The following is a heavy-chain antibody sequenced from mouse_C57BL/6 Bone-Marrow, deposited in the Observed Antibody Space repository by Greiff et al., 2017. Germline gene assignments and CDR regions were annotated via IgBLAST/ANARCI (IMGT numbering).Heavy chain of an antibody. V-gene: IGHV1-52*01. D-gene: IGHD1-1*01. CDR3: ARGNYYGSSGAWFAY. J-gene: IGHJ3*01. Sequence: QVQLQQPGAELVRPGSSVKLSCKASGYTFTSYWMHWVKQRPIQGLEWIGNIDPSDSEPHYNQKFKDKATLTVDKSSSTAYMQLSSLTSEDSAVYYCARGNYYGSSGAWFAYWGQGTLVTVSA. CDR2: IDPSDSEP. CDR1: GYTFTSYW.